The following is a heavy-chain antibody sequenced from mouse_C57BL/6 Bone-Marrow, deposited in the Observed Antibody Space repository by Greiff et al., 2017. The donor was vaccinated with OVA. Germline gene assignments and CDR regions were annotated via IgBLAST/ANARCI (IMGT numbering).Heavy chain of an antibody. CDR3: ERTTYGRFAY. D-gene: IGHD1-1*01. J-gene: IGHJ3*01. CDR2: IDPSGSYT. CDR1: GYTFTSYW. V-gene: IGHV1-50*01. Sequence: QVQLQQPGAELVKPGASVKLSCKASGYTFTSYWMQWVKQRPGQGLEWIGEIDPSGSYTNYNQKFKGQATLTVDTSSSTAYMQLSSLTSEDSAVYYYERTTYGRFAYWGQGTLVTVSA.